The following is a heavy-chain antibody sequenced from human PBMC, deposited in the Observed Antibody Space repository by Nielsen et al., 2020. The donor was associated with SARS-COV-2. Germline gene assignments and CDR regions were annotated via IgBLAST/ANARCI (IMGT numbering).Heavy chain of an antibody. V-gene: IGHV4-59*02. CDR2: SSARGAT. CDR1: GASVNNFH. D-gene: IGHD3-3*01. Sequence: SETLSLTCTVSGASVNNFHWTWHRQFPGKGLEWIGYSSARGATRYNPSLKSRVTISVDTSKNQFSLKLSSVTAADTAVYYCARAFYDFWSGYSDYWGQGTLVTVSS. CDR3: ARAFYDFWSGYSDY. J-gene: IGHJ4*02.